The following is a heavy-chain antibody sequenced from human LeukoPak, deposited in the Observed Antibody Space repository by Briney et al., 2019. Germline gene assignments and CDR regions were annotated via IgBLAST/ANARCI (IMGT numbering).Heavy chain of an antibody. V-gene: IGHV4-59*12. CDR3: ARDALLWFGEPLFDY. J-gene: IGHJ4*02. Sequence: SETLSLTCTVSGGSISSYYWSWIRQPPGKGLEWIGYIYYSGSTNYNPSLKSRVTMSVDTSKNQFSLKLSSVTAADTAVYYCARDALLWFGEPLFDYWGQGTLVTVSS. D-gene: IGHD3-10*01. CDR2: IYYSGST. CDR1: GGSISSYY.